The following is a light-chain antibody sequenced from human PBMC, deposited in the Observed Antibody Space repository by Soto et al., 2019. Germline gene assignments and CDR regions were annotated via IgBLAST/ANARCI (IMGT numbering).Light chain of an antibody. CDR2: DVS. Sequence: IQMTQSPSTLEAPFVYRGTITCRASQSISDSLAWYQQKPGKAPDLLISDVSKLERGVASRFSGSGSGTEFTLTISSMQPDDLATYYCQQYHGFSRTFGQGTKVDI. CDR1: QSISDS. J-gene: IGKJ1*01. CDR3: QQYHGFSRT. V-gene: IGKV1-5*01.